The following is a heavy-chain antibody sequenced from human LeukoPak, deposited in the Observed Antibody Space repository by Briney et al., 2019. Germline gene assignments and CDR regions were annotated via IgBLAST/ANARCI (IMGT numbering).Heavy chain of an antibody. J-gene: IGHJ5*02. CDR3: ARRNILTGYYSLRQNWFDP. CDR1: GYSFTSYW. D-gene: IGHD3-9*01. Sequence: RSGESLKISCKGSGYSFTSYWIGWVRQMPGKGLEWMGIIYPGDSDTRYSPSFQGQVTISADKSISTAYLEWNSLKASDTAMYYCARRNILTGYYSLRQNWFDPWGQGTLVTVSS. CDR2: IYPGDSDT. V-gene: IGHV5-51*01.